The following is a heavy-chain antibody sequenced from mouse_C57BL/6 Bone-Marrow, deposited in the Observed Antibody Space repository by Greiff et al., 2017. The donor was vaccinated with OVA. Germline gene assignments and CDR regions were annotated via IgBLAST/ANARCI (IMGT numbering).Heavy chain of an antibody. CDR2: IYPGSGST. J-gene: IGHJ2*01. CDR1: GYTFTSYW. Sequence: QVQLQQPGAELVKPGASVKMSCKASGYTFTSYWITWVKQRPGQGLEWIGDIYPGSGSTNYNEKFKSQATLTVDTSSSTAYMPLSSLTSEDSAVYYCARLVYDYDSGTPAGYFDYWGQGTTLTVSS. V-gene: IGHV1-55*01. D-gene: IGHD2-4*01. CDR3: ARLVYDYDSGTPAGYFDY.